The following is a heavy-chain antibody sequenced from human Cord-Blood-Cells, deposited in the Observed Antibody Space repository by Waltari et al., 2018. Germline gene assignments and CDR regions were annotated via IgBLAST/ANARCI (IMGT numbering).Heavy chain of an antibody. Sequence: QVQLVQSGAEVKKPGASVKVSCKAPGYTFTSYDINWVRQATGQGLEWMGWMNPNSGNTGYAQKCQGRVTITRNTSISTAYMELSSLRSEDPAVYYYARRGWNSLDYWGQGTLVTVSS. D-gene: IGHD1-7*01. CDR1: GYTFTSYD. J-gene: IGHJ4*02. CDR2: MNPNSGNT. CDR3: ARRGWNSLDY. V-gene: IGHV1-8*03.